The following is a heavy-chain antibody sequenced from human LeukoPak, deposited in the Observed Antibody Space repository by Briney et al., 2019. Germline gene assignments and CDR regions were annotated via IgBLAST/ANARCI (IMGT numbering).Heavy chain of an antibody. Sequence: LETLPLTCTVSGGSISSSSYYWGWLRPPPGKGLEWIGSIYYSGSTYYNPSLKSRVTISVDTSKNQFSLKLSSVTAADTAVYYCARNPGYSYAWFDPWGQGTLVTVSS. V-gene: IGHV4-39*07. CDR2: IYYSGST. CDR1: GGSISSSSYY. J-gene: IGHJ5*02. CDR3: ARNPGYSYAWFDP. D-gene: IGHD5-18*01.